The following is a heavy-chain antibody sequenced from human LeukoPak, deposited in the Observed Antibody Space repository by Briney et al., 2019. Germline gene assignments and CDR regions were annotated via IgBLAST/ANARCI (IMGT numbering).Heavy chain of an antibody. Sequence: SETLSLTCTVSGGSISSGGYYWSWIRQPPGKGLEWIGYIYHSGSTYYNPSLKSRVTMSVDTSKNQFSLKLSSVTAADTAVYYCARSLGYCSGGSCSYFDYGGQGTLVTVSS. D-gene: IGHD2-15*01. J-gene: IGHJ4*02. CDR3: ARSLGYCSGGSCSYFDY. CDR2: IYHSGST. CDR1: GGSISSGGYY. V-gene: IGHV4-30-2*01.